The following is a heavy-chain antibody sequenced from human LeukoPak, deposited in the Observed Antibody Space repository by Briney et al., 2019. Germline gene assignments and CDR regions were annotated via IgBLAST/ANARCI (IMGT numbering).Heavy chain of an antibody. V-gene: IGHV6-1*01. J-gene: IGHJ4*02. CDR2: AYYRSKWYN. CDR3: AREGNSGWYAQLFDY. Sequence: PSQTLSLTCAISGDSVSSNTAGWNWIRQSPSRGLEWLGRAYYRSKWYNDYAVSVKSRIAINPDTSKNQFSLQLNSVTPEDTAVYYCAREGNSGWYAQLFDYWGQGTLVTVSS. CDR1: GDSVSSNTAG. D-gene: IGHD6-19*01.